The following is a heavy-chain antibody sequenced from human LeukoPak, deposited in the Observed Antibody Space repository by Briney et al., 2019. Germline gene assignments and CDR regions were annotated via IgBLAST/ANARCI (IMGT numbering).Heavy chain of an antibody. V-gene: IGHV3-23*01. D-gene: IGHD5-12*01. Sequence: GGSLRLSCAASGFTFSSYAMSWVRQAPGKGLEWVSAISGSGGSTYYADSVKGRFTISRDNSKNTLYLQMNSLRAEDTAVYYCAKVGGLRSYYYYMDVWGKGTTVTVSS. CDR2: ISGSGGST. CDR3: AKVGGLRSYYYYMDV. J-gene: IGHJ6*03. CDR1: GFTFSSYA.